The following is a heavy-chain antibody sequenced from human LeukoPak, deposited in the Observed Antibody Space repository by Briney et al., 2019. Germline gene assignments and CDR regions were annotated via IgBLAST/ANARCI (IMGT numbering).Heavy chain of an antibody. D-gene: IGHD2-2*01. Sequence: PGRSLRLSCAASGFTFSSYAMHWVRQAPGKGLEWVAVISYDASNKYYADSVKGRFTISRDNSKNTLYLQMNSLRAEDTAVYYCARDASDIVVVPAEAYYYYYMDVWGKGTTVTVSS. J-gene: IGHJ6*03. V-gene: IGHV3-30*01. CDR2: ISYDASNK. CDR1: GFTFSSYA. CDR3: ARDASDIVVVPAEAYYYYYMDV.